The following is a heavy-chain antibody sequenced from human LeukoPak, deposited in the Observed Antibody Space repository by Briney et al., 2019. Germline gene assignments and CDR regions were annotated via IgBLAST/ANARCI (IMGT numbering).Heavy chain of an antibody. J-gene: IGHJ5*02. CDR3: ARAEAYSGYGDR. Sequence: ASVRVSCKASGYTFTSYDINWVRQATGQGLEWMGWMNPDSGNTGYAQRFQGRVTMTKDTSINTAYMELRSLRSEDTAVYYCARAEAYSGYGDRWGQGTLVTVSS. CDR2: MNPDSGNT. V-gene: IGHV1-8*01. CDR1: GYTFTSYD. D-gene: IGHD5-12*01.